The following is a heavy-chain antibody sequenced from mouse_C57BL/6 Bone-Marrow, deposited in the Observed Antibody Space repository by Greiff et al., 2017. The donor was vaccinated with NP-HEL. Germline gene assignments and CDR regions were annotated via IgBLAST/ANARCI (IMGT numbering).Heavy chain of an antibody. V-gene: IGHV1-39*01. CDR1: GYSFTDYN. Sequence: VHVKQSGPELVKPGASVKISCKASGYSFTDYNMNWVKQSNGKSLEWIGVINPNYGTTSYNQKFKGKATLTVDQSSSTAYMQLNSLTSEDSAVYYCAREGWPYWYFDVWGTGTTVTVSS. CDR3: AREGWPYWYFDV. D-gene: IGHD2-3*01. J-gene: IGHJ1*03. CDR2: INPNYGTT.